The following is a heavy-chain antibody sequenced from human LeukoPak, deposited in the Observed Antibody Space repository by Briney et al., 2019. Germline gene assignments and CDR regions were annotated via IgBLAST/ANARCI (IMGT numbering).Heavy chain of an antibody. J-gene: IGHJ3*02. Sequence: SETLSLTCTVSGGSISSYYWSWIRQPPGKGLEWIGYIYYSGSTNYNPSLKSRVTISVDTSKNQFSLKLSSVTAADTAVYYCASSQRWGYDSSGYSRRDAFDIWGQGTMVTASS. CDR3: ASSQRWGYDSSGYSRRDAFDI. D-gene: IGHD3-22*01. V-gene: IGHV4-59*01. CDR2: IYYSGST. CDR1: GGSISSYY.